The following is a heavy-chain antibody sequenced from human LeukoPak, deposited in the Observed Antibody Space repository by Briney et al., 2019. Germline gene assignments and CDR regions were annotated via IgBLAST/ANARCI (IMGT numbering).Heavy chain of an antibody. J-gene: IGHJ4*02. CDR1: GGSISSYY. Sequence: SGTLSLTCTVSGGSISSYYWSWIRQPPGKGLEWIGYIYYSGSTNYNPSLKSRVTISVDTSKNQFSLKLSSVTAADTAVYYCARETDNYYFDYWGQGTLVTVSS. V-gene: IGHV4-59*01. CDR2: IYYSGST. CDR3: ARETDNYYFDY. D-gene: IGHD1-20*01.